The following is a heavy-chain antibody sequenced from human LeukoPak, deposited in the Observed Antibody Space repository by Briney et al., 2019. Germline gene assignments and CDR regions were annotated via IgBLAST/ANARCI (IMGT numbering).Heavy chain of an antibody. J-gene: IGHJ4*02. Sequence: SETLSLTCTVSGGSISSSNYYWGWLRQPPGQGLEWIGSIYYTGGAYYNPSLKSRVIISVDMSKNQLSLRLRSLTDADTAVYYCARHSVIGRVIDYWGQGTLVTVSS. CDR1: GGSISSSNYY. CDR3: ARHSVIGRVIDY. CDR2: IYYTGGA. V-gene: IGHV4-39*01. D-gene: IGHD2/OR15-2a*01.